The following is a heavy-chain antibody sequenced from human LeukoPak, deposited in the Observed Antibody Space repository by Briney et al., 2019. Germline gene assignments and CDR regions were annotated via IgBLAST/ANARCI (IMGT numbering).Heavy chain of an antibody. CDR3: AREWARNYYYDSSGEASGGAFDI. CDR2: INPNSGGT. D-gene: IGHD3-22*01. V-gene: IGHV1-2*02. Sequence: ASVKVSCKASGYTFTGYYMHWVRQAPGQGLEWMGWINPNSGGTNYAQKFQGRVTMTRDTSISTAYMELSSLRSEDTAVYYCAREWARNYYYDSSGEASGGAFDIWGQGTMVTVSS. J-gene: IGHJ3*02. CDR1: GYTFTGYY.